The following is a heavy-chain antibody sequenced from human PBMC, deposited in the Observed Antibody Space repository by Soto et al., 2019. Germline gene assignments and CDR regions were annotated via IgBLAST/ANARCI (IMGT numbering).Heavy chain of an antibody. CDR2: IYYSGST. CDR3: AREGVSSSWYNYYAMDV. CDR1: GGSISSYY. V-gene: IGHV4-59*01. D-gene: IGHD6-13*01. J-gene: IGHJ6*02. Sequence: QVQLQESGPGLVKPSETLSLTCTVSGGSISSYYWSWIRQPPGKGLEWIGYIYYSGSTNYNPSLKGRVTISVDTSKNQFSLNLSSVTAADTAVYYCAREGVSSSWYNYYAMDVWCQGTTVTVSS.